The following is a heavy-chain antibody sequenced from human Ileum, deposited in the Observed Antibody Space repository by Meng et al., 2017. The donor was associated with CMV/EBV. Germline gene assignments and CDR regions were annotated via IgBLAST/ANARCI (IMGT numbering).Heavy chain of an antibody. CDR3: ARDFQLASYYYYYGMDV. D-gene: IGHD6-6*01. V-gene: IGHV1-2*02. CDR2: INPNSGGT. Sequence: ASVKVSCKASGGTISSYAISWVRQAPGQGLEWMGWINPNSGGTNYAQKFQGRVTMTRDTSISTAYMELSRLRSDDTAVYYCARDFQLASYYYYYGMDVWGQGTTVTVSS. J-gene: IGHJ6*02. CDR1: GGTISSYA.